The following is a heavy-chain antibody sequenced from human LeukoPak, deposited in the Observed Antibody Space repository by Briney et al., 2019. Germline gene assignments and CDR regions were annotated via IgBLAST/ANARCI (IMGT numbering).Heavy chain of an antibody. J-gene: IGHJ4*02. CDR1: GGSISAYY. CDR3: ARYGMATIQFFDY. Sequence: PSETLPLTCTVSGGSISAYYWSWIRQPPGKGLEWIGYISYSGSTEYNPSLKSRVTISVDTSKNQFSLKLSSVTAADTAVYYCARYGMATIQFFDYWGQGTLFTVSS. D-gene: IGHD5-24*01. CDR2: ISYSGST. V-gene: IGHV4-59*01.